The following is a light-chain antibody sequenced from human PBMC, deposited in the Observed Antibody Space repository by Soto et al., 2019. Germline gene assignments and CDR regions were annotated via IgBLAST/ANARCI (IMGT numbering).Light chain of an antibody. CDR2: ATS. J-gene: IGKJ2*01. CDR1: QSISSY. CDR3: QQSYSIPYT. V-gene: IGKV1-39*01. Sequence: DIQMTQSPSSLSASVGDRVTITCRASQSISSYLIWYQHKPGKAPKLLIYATSNLQSGVPSRFSGSASGTDFTLTISSLQPEDFATYYCQQSYSIPYTFGQGTKLEIK.